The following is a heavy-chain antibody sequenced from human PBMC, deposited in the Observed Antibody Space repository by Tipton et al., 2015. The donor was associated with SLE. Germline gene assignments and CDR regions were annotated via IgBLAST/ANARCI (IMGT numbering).Heavy chain of an antibody. Sequence: TLSLTCTVSGGSISGTTDYWGWIRQPPGQGLEWIGSIYHSGSTYYNPSLKSRVTISVDTSKNQFSLKLSSVTAADTAVYYCARDGFDYWGQGTLVTVSS. CDR1: GGSISGTTDY. CDR3: ARDGFDY. J-gene: IGHJ4*02. V-gene: IGHV4-39*07. CDR2: IYHSGST.